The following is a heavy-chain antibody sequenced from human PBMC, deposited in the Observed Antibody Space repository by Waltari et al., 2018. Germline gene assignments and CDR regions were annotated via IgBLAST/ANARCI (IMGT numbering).Heavy chain of an antibody. D-gene: IGHD6-6*01. Sequence: QVQLVQSGAEVKKPGSSVKVSCKASGGTFSSYAISWVRQAPGQGLEWMGRIIPIFGTANYAQKFQGRVTITADKSTSTAYMELSSLRSEDTAVYYCARDYESIGEYSTGPDAYYYYYGMDVWGQGTTVTVSS. J-gene: IGHJ6*02. V-gene: IGHV1-69*08. CDR2: IIPIFGTA. CDR1: GGTFSSYA. CDR3: ARDYESIGEYSTGPDAYYYYYGMDV.